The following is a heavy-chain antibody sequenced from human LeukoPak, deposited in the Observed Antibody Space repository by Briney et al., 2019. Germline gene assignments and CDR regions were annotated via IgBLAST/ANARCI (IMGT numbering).Heavy chain of an antibody. CDR3: ARSDTVISPRFDP. D-gene: IGHD4-23*01. Sequence: SETLSLTCTVSGGSISSGGYYWSWIRQPPGKGLEWIGYIYHSGSTYYNPSLKSRVTISVDRSKNQFSLKLSSVTAADTAVYYCARSDTVISPRFDPWGQGTLVTVSS. V-gene: IGHV4-30-2*01. CDR2: IYHSGST. CDR1: GGSISSGGYY. J-gene: IGHJ5*02.